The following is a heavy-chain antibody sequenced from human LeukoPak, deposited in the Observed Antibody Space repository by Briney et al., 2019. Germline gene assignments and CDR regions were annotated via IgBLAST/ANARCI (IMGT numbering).Heavy chain of an antibody. V-gene: IGHV6-1*01. CDR2: TFYRSKFYN. CDR3: AAGRLTYYAMDV. D-gene: IGHD4/OR15-4a*01. CDR1: GDSVSRNSAA. J-gene: IGHJ6*02. Sequence: SQTLALTCAISGDSVSRNSAAWNWIRQSPSRGLEWLGRTFYRSKFYNEYAVSVISRITISADTYKNQFSLQLNSVTPEDTGVYYCAAGRLTYYAMDVWGQGTTVTVSS.